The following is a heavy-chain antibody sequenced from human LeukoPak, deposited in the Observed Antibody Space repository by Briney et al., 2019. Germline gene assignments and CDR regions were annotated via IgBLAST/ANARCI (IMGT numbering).Heavy chain of an antibody. CDR1: GFTVSSSY. V-gene: IGHV3-66*01. Sequence: GGSLRLSCAVSGFTVSSSYMSWVRRSPGKGLEWVSFIYTGGSTYYADSVKGRFSISRDNSKNMLYLQMNSLRAEDTAVYYCAREAGATDYWGQGTLVTVSS. D-gene: IGHD1-26*01. J-gene: IGHJ4*02. CDR3: AREAGATDY. CDR2: IYTGGST.